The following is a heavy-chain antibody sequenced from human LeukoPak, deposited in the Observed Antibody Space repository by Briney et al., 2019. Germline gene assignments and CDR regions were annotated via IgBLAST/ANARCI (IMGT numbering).Heavy chain of an antibody. CDR1: GYSISSGYY. Sequence: SETLSLTCTVSGYSISSGYYWGWIRQPPGKGLEWIGSIYHSGSTYYNPSLKSRVTISVDTSKNQFSLKLSSVTAADTAVYYCARDARGGWYVRLSGYFDYWGQGTLVTVSS. V-gene: IGHV4-38-2*02. CDR2: IYHSGST. CDR3: ARDARGGWYVRLSGYFDY. J-gene: IGHJ4*02. D-gene: IGHD6-19*01.